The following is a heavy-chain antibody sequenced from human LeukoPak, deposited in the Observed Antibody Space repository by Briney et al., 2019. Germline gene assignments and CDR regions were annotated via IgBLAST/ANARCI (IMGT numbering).Heavy chain of an antibody. D-gene: IGHD2-2*01. J-gene: IGHJ4*02. V-gene: IGHV4-39*07. Sequence: PSETLSLTCTVSGGSISSSSYYWGWIRQPPGKGLEWIGSIYYSGSTYYNPSLKSRVTISVDTPKNQFSLKLSSVTAADTAVYYCARVNGIVVVPAAMEEGYFDYWGQGTLVTVSS. CDR2: IYYSGST. CDR3: ARVNGIVVVPAAMEEGYFDY. CDR1: GGSISSSSYY.